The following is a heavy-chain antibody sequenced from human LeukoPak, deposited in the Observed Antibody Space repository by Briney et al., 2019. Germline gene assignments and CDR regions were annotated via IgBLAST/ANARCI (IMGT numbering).Heavy chain of an antibody. D-gene: IGHD7-27*01. CDR3: ARLGRPGHPGDAFDI. Sequence: PGGSLRLSCAASGFSFSSYSMNWVRQAPGKGLEWVSSISSSSYIYYADSVKGRFTISRDNAKNSLDLQINSLRAEDTAVYYCARLGRPGHPGDAFDIWGQGTMVTVSS. CDR2: ISSSSYI. V-gene: IGHV3-21*01. J-gene: IGHJ3*02. CDR1: GFSFSSYS.